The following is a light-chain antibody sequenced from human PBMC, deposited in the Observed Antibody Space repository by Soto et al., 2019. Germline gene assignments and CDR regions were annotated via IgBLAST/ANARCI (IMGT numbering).Light chain of an antibody. V-gene: IGKV1-33*01. CDR2: AAS. Sequence: DIQMTQSPSSLSASVRDRVTITCRASQNIINYLNWYQQKPGRAPKILIYAASNLQSGVPSRFSGSASGTDFTFAISSLQPEDIATYYCQQSDNLPLTFGGGTKVDIK. J-gene: IGKJ4*01. CDR1: QNIINY. CDR3: QQSDNLPLT.